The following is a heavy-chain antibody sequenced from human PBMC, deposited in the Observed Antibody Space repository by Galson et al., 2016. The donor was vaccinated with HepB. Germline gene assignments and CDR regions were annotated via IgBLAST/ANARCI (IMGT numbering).Heavy chain of an antibody. CDR1: GSTISNYV. Sequence: SLRLSCAASGSTISNYVMTWVRQAPGMGLEWVSGISTTGSTTYYADSVKGRFTISRDNSKNTLYLQMSGLRADDTAVYYCAKTPKKGENGGLLNYWGQGILVTVSS. CDR3: AKTPKKGENGGLLNY. CDR2: ISTTGSTT. V-gene: IGHV3-23*01. D-gene: IGHD2-15*01. J-gene: IGHJ1*01.